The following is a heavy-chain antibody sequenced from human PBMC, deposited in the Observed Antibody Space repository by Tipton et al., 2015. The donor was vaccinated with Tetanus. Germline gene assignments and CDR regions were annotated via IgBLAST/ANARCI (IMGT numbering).Heavy chain of an antibody. D-gene: IGHD2-21*01. CDR3: ARLTGHSMDVVDYYYFGMDV. CDR2: IYYTGST. CDR1: GGSISSSKL. J-gene: IGHJ6*02. V-gene: IGHV4-4*02. Sequence: TLSLTCAVSGGSISSSKLWSWVRQPPGKGLEWIGYIYYTGSTNYNPSLKSGVTISLDTSKNQFSLKLTSVSAADTAVYYCARLTGHSMDVVDYYYFGMDVWGQGTKVTVSS.